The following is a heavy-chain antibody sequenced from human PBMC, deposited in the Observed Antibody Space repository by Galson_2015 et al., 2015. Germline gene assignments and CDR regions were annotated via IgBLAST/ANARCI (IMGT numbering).Heavy chain of an antibody. CDR2: ISSSGSTI. CDR3: ARVETGLVPQGSLLRYYYYMDL. Sequence: SLRLSCAASGFTFSSYEMNWVRQAPGKGLEWVSYISSSGSTIYYADSVKGRFTISRDNAKNSLYLQMNSLRAEDTAVYYCARVETGLVPQGSLLRYYYYMDLWAKGPPPPAP. CDR1: GFTFSSYE. V-gene: IGHV3-48*03. D-gene: IGHD3-22*01. J-gene: IGHJ6*03.